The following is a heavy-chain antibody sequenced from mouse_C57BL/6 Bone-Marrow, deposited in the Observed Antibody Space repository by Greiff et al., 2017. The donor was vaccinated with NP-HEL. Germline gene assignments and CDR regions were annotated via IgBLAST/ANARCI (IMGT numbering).Heavy chain of an antibody. J-gene: IGHJ4*01. V-gene: IGHV1-64*01. CDR3: ARLGYYYAMDY. CDR1: GYTFTSYW. CDR2: IHPNSGST. D-gene: IGHD4-1*01. Sequence: QVHVKQPGAELVKPGASVKLSCKASGYTFTSYWMHWVKQRPGQGLEWIGMIHPNSGSTNYNEKFKSKATLTVDKSSSTAYMQLSSLTSEDSAVYYCARLGYYYAMDYWGQGTSVTVSS.